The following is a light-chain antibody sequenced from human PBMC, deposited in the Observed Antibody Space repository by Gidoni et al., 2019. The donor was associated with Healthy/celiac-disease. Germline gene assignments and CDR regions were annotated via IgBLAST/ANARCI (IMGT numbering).Light chain of an antibody. Sequence: EIVLTQSPGTLSLSPGERATLSYRASQSVSSSYLAWYQQKPGQAPRLLISGASSRATGIPDRFSGSGSGTDFTLTISRLEPEDFAVYYCQQYGSSFTFGPGTKVDIK. V-gene: IGKV3-20*01. CDR2: GAS. CDR1: QSVSSSY. J-gene: IGKJ3*01. CDR3: QQYGSSFT.